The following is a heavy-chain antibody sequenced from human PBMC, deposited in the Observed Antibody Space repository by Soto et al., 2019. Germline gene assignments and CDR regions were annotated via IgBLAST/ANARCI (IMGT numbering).Heavy chain of an antibody. Sequence: SETLSLTCTVSGDSITSYNWNWLRQPQGKALEWIGYVYSSGSTNYNPSLKSRVTISVDTSRNQFSLKVNSVTAADTAVYYCAIRAVVAVTGSLDNWLDPWGQGILVTVSS. V-gene: IGHV4-59*01. J-gene: IGHJ5*02. CDR3: AIRAVVAVTGSLDNWLDP. D-gene: IGHD2-21*01. CDR1: GDSITSYN. CDR2: VYSSGST.